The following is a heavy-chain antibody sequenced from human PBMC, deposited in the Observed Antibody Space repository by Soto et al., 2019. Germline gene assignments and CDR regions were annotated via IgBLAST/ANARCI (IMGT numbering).Heavy chain of an antibody. CDR2: ISAYNGNT. CDR3: ARDQQLEFLGRGRYYYYGMDV. CDR1: GYTFTSYG. V-gene: IGHV1-18*01. J-gene: IGHJ6*02. Sequence: ASVKVSCKASGYTFTSYGISWVRQAPGQGLEWMGWISAYNGNTNYAQKLQGRVTMTTDTSTSTAYMELRSLRSDDTAVYYCARDQQLEFLGRGRYYYYGMDVWGQGTTVTVSS. D-gene: IGHD1-1*01.